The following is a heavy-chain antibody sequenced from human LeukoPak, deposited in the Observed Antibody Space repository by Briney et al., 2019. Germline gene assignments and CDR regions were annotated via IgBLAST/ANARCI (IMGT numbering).Heavy chain of an antibody. CDR3: AAELDDDIMTGYSQP. D-gene: IGHD3-9*01. J-gene: IGHJ5*02. CDR1: GYTFTSYD. CDR2: MNPNSGNT. Sequence: ASVKVSCKASGYTFTSYDINWVRQATGQGLEWMGWMNPNSGNTGYAQKFQGRVTITRNTSISTAYMELSSLRSEDTAVYYCAAELDDDIMTGYSQPWGQGTLVTVSS. V-gene: IGHV1-8*03.